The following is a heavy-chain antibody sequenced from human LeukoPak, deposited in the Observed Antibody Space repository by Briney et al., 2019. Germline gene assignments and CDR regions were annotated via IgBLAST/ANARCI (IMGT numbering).Heavy chain of an antibody. CDR2: IIPIFGTA. D-gene: IGHD4-17*01. CDR3: ARGLRDGDYENWFDP. Sequence: ASVKVSCKASGYTFTSYGISWVRQAPGQGLEWMGRIIPIFGTANYAQKFQGRVTITTDESTSTAYMELSSLRSEDTAVYYCARGLRDGDYENWFDPWGQGTLVTVSS. CDR1: GYTFTSYG. J-gene: IGHJ5*02. V-gene: IGHV1-69*05.